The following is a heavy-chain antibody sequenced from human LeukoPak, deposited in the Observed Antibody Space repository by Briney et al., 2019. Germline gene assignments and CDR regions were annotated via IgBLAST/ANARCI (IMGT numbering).Heavy chain of an antibody. J-gene: IGHJ6*03. D-gene: IGHD2-2*01. CDR1: EFTVSSTY. V-gene: IGHV3-53*01. CDR3: ARTSCSSSSCWEYYYYYMDV. CDR2: IYTGGPT. Sequence: PGGSLRLSCAASEFTVSSTYMSWVRQAPGKGLEWLSVIYTGGPTYYADSVKGRFTISRDFSKNTVYLQMNSLRAEDTAVYYCARTSCSSSSCWEYYYYYMDVWGKGTTVTVSS.